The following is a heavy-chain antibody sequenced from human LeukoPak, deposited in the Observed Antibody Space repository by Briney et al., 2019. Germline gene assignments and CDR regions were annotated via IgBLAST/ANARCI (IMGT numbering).Heavy chain of an antibody. Sequence: GGSLRLSCAASGFTFTSYSMNWVRQAPGKGLEWVSTISGGGGSTYHADSVKGRFTISRDNSKNTLYLQVNSPGAEDTAVYYCAKGGKWDVTPFDYWGQGTLVTVSS. V-gene: IGHV3-23*01. CDR1: GFTFTSYS. J-gene: IGHJ4*02. CDR2: ISGGGGST. D-gene: IGHD1-26*01. CDR3: AKGGKWDVTPFDY.